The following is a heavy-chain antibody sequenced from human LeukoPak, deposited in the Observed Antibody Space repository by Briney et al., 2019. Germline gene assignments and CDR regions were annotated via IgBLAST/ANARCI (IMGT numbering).Heavy chain of an antibody. CDR2: VKSDESEI. CDR3: ARGIGGSRAFDI. Sequence: GESLRLSCAASEFTFTDYWMHWVRQVPGKGLVWVARVKSDESEITYADSVKGRFTISRDNAKKTVHLQMNSLRLEDTAVYYCARGIGGSRAFDIWGLGTMVTVSS. J-gene: IGHJ3*02. D-gene: IGHD2-15*01. CDR1: EFTFTDYW. V-gene: IGHV3-74*03.